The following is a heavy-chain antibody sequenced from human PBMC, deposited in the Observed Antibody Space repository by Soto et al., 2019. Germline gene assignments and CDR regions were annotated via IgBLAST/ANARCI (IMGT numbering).Heavy chain of an antibody. D-gene: IGHD3-10*01. V-gene: IGHV3-23*01. J-gene: IGHJ4*02. Sequence: GGSLRLSCAASGFTFSSYAMSWVRQAPGKGLEWVSSISSSGGSTYYADSVKGRFIISRDNSKNTVYLQMNSLRAEDTAVYYCAIWAGGEGVYWGQGTLVTVSS. CDR3: AIWAGGEGVY. CDR1: GFTFSSYA. CDR2: ISSSGGST.